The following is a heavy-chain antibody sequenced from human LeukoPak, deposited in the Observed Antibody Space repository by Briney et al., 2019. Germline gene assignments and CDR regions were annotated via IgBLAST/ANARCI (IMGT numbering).Heavy chain of an antibody. J-gene: IGHJ4*02. D-gene: IGHD3-10*01. CDR3: ARRGAMVRGPAYHFDH. CDR1: GYSISSGYY. CDR2: IYHSGST. V-gene: IGHV4-38-2*02. Sequence: SETLSLTCTVSGYSISSGYYWGWIRQPPGKGLEWIGSIYHSGSTYYNPSLKSRVTISVDTSKNQFSLNLSSVTAADTAVYYCARRGAMVRGPAYHFDHWGQGVLVTVSS.